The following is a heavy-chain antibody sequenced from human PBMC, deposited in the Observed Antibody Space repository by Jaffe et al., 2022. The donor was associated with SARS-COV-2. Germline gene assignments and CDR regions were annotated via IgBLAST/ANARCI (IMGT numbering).Heavy chain of an antibody. CDR2: ISYDGSNK. J-gene: IGHJ4*02. CDR1: GFTFSSYA. V-gene: IGHV3-30-3*01. D-gene: IGHD6-13*01. Sequence: QVQLVESGGGVVQPGRSLRLSCAASGFTFSSYAMHWVRQAPGKGLEWVAVISYDGSNKYYADSVKGRFTISRDNSKNTLYLQMNSLRAEDTAVYYCARFPVYWAAAGTGGLYFDYWGQGTLVTVSS. CDR3: ARFPVYWAAAGTGGLYFDY.